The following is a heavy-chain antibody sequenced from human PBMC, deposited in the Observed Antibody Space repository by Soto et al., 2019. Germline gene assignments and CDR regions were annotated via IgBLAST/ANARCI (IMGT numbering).Heavy chain of an antibody. CDR3: AKIRQWLVIPPDALDI. V-gene: IGHV3-23*01. Sequence: SHSVSYGASEFNFINHFMIWISPAPGKGLEWVSAISGSGGSTYYADSVKGRFTISRDNSKNTLYLQMNSLRAEDTAVYYCAKIRQWLVIPPDALDIWGQGTMVTVSS. J-gene: IGHJ3*02. D-gene: IGHD6-19*01. CDR1: EFNFINHF. CDR2: ISGSGGST.